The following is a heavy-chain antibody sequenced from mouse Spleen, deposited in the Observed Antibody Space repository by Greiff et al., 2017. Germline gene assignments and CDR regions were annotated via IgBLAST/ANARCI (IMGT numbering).Heavy chain of an antibody. CDR1: GFTFSSYA. D-gene: IGHD2-10*02. J-gene: IGHJ3*01. Sequence: EVQLVESGGGLVKPGGSLKLSCAASGFTFSSYAMSWVRQTPEKRLEWVATISSGGSYTYYPDSVKGRFTISRDNAKNTLYLQMSSLRSEDTAMYYCARRPPYGNYGFAYWGQGTLVTVSA. V-gene: IGHV5-9-3*01. CDR2: ISSGGSYT. CDR3: ARRPPYGNYGFAY.